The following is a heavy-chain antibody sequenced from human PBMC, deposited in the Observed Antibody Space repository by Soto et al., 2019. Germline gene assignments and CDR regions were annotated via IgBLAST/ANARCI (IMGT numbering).Heavy chain of an antibody. Sequence: QVQLVESGGGVVQPGRSLRLSCAASGFPFTTYGMHWVREGPGKGLEWVAVISYDGTNKYYADSVKGRFTISRDNSKNTLYFQMNSLRPEDTALYYCVGGQYYFDYRGQGTLVTVSS. CDR2: ISYDGTNK. V-gene: IGHV3-30*03. CDR3: VGGQYYFDY. CDR1: GFPFTTYG. J-gene: IGHJ4*02. D-gene: IGHD3-10*01.